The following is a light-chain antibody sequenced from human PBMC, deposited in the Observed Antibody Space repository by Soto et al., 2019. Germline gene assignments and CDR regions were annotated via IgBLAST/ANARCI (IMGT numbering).Light chain of an antibody. V-gene: IGLV2-8*01. CDR1: SSDVGGYNY. CDR3: CSYAGSTTWV. J-gene: IGLJ3*02. Sequence: QSVLTQPPSASGSPGQSVTISCTGTSSDVGGYNYVSWYQQHPGKAPKLMIYEVSKRPSGVPDRFSGSKSGNTASLTVSGLQAGDEADYYCCSYAGSTTWVFGGGTKLTVL. CDR2: EVS.